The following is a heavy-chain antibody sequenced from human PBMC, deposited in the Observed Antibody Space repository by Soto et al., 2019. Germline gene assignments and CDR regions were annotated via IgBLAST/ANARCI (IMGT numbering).Heavy chain of an antibody. V-gene: IGHV3-49*03. J-gene: IGHJ4*02. CDR2: IRSKGHGGTI. D-gene: IGHD3-9*01. CDR1: GFTFGDYA. CDR3: TCPPYDVLITYPPLMYRH. Sequence: GGSLRLSCTSSGFTFGDYAMSWFRQAPGKGLEWVGFIRSKGHGGTIEYAASVKGRFTISRDDSNSIAYLQMNSLKTEDTAIYYCTCPPYDVLITYPPLMYRHCGQGTLVTVSS.